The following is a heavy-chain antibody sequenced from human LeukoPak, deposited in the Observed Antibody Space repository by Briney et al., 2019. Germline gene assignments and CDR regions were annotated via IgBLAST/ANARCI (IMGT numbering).Heavy chain of an antibody. CDR3: ARDPPDIEVAVAGLDY. V-gene: IGHV4-39*07. Sequence: SETLSLTCTVSGGSISSSSYYWGWIRQPPGKGLEWIGSIYYSGSTYYNPSLKSRVTISVDTSKNQFSLKLSSVTAADTAVYYCARDPPDIEVAVAGLDYWGQGTLVTVSS. D-gene: IGHD6-19*01. CDR2: IYYSGST. CDR1: GGSISSSSYY. J-gene: IGHJ4*02.